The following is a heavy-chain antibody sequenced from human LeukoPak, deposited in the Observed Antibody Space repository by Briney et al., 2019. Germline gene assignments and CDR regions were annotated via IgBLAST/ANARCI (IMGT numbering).Heavy chain of an antibody. V-gene: IGHV3-30*03. J-gene: IGHJ5*02. Sequence: GRSLRLSCAASGFTLSNYGMHWVRQAPGKGPEWVAMISHDGSAVHNGDSVQGRFTISRDNLKNTLDLQMNSLRVDDSAVYYCARDFGSNNWYNWFDPWGQGTPVTVSS. D-gene: IGHD6-13*01. CDR3: ARDFGSNNWYNWFDP. CDR2: ISHDGSAV. CDR1: GFTLSNYG.